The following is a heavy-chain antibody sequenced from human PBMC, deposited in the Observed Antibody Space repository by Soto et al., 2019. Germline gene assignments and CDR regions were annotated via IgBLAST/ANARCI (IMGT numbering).Heavy chain of an antibody. D-gene: IGHD2-21*01. CDR3: GKVGLFRNVYMGVVRGDY. Sequence: EVQLLESGGGLVQPVGSLRLSCTASGFTFGSYAMSWVRQAPGKGLEWVSGITDGGGSKFYAYSVQGRFTISRDNSKNTLYLQMSSMTAEDTAIYCCGKVGLFRNVYMGVVRGDYWGQGTLVTSSA. V-gene: IGHV3-23*01. CDR2: ITDGGGSK. CDR1: GFTFGSYA. J-gene: IGHJ4*02.